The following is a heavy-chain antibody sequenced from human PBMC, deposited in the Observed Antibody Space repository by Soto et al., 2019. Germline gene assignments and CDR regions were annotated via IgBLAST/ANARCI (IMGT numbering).Heavy chain of an antibody. CDR1: GGSISSGGYY. D-gene: IGHD2-15*01. V-gene: IGHV4-31*03. Sequence: QVQLQESGPGLVKPSQTLFLTCTVSGGSISSGGYYWSWIRQHPGKGLEWIGYIYYSGSTYYNPSLKSRVTISVDTSKNQFSLKLSSVTAADTAVYYCAREIDGGNPLGMDVWGQGTTVTVSS. CDR3: AREIDGGNPLGMDV. CDR2: IYYSGST. J-gene: IGHJ6*02.